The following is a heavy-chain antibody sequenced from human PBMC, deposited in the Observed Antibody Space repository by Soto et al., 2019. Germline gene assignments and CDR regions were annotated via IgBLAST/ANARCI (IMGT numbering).Heavy chain of an antibody. Sequence: QVKLVQSGGEVKQPGASVKVSCKTSGYTFTSYGISWVRQAPGQGLEWMGWISGYNGDTKYVQKFQGRVTLTTDTSTNTAYMEVRSLRSDDPAVYYCARDWVGDLAYWGQGTLVTVSS. J-gene: IGHJ4*02. D-gene: IGHD4-17*01. CDR1: GYTFTSYG. V-gene: IGHV1-18*01. CDR3: ARDWVGDLAY. CDR2: ISGYNGDT.